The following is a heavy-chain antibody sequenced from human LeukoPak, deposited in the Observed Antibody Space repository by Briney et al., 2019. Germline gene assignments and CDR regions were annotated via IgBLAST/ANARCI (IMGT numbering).Heavy chain of an antibody. V-gene: IGHV4-4*02. J-gene: IGHJ4*02. CDR2: IHHSGSI. D-gene: IGHD3-10*01. Sequence: SGTLSLTCAVSGASISSNLWWTWVRQPPGKGLEWIAEIHHSGSINYNPSLKSRVTISVDKAKNQFSLNLNSVTAADTAVYYCARGGDRSFDYWGQGTLVTVSS. CDR3: ARGGDRSFDY. CDR1: GASISSNLW.